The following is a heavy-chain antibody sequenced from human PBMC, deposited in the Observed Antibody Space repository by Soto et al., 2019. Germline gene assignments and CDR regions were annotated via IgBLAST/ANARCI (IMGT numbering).Heavy chain of an antibody. Sequence: GGSLRLSCAASGFTFSSYSMNWVRQAPGKGLEWVSSISSSSGYIYYADSVKGRFTISRDNAKNSLYLQMNSLRAEDTAVYYCARVVTMVRGVILFSFDYWGQGTLVTVSS. CDR3: ARVVTMVRGVILFSFDY. CDR1: GFTFSSYS. CDR2: ISSSSGYI. V-gene: IGHV3-21*01. J-gene: IGHJ4*02. D-gene: IGHD3-10*01.